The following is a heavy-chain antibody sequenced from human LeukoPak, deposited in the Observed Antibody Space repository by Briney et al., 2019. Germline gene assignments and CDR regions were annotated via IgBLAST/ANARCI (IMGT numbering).Heavy chain of an antibody. CDR2: MNQDGSEK. J-gene: IGHJ4*02. CDR1: GFTFSTYW. D-gene: IGHD6-19*01. V-gene: IGHV3-7*01. Sequence: GGSLRLPCAVSGFTFSTYWMSWVRQAPGKGLEWVANMNQDGSEKYYVDSLKGRFTISRDNAKNSLYLQMNSLRAEDTAVYYCARDPPGLEVAGYDYWGQGTLVTVSS. CDR3: ARDPPGLEVAGYDY.